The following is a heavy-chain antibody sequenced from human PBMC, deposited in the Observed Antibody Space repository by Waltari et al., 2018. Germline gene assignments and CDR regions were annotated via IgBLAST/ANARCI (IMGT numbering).Heavy chain of an antibody. V-gene: IGHV4-34*01. CDR1: GGSFSGYY. CDR2: INHSGST. CDR3: ARSALMWSSGWYDAFDI. D-gene: IGHD6-19*01. Sequence: QVQLQQWGAGLLKPSETLSLTCAVYGGSFSGYYWSWIRQPPGKGLEWIGEINHSGSTNYTPSLKSRVTISVDTSKNQFSLKLSAVTAADTAVYYCARSALMWSSGWYDAFDIWGQGTMVTVSS. J-gene: IGHJ3*02.